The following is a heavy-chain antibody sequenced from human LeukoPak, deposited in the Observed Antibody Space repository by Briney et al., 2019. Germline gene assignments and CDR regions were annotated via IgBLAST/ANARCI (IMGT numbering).Heavy chain of an antibody. V-gene: IGHV4-34*01. Sequence: PSETLSLTCAVYGGSSSGYYWSWIRQPPGKGLEWIGEINHSGSTIYNPSLKSRVTISVDTSKNQFSLKLSSVTAADTAVYYCARDHSNYGAYNNWLDPWGQGTLVTVSS. J-gene: IGHJ5*02. CDR3: ARDHSNYGAYNNWLDP. CDR2: INHSGST. D-gene: IGHD4-11*01. CDR1: GGSSSGYY.